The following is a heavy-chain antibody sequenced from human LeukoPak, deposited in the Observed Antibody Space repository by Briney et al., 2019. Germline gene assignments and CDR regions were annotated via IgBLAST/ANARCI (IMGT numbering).Heavy chain of an antibody. J-gene: IGHJ4*02. CDR3: AVGPNSSGPVDY. V-gene: IGHV3-21*06. CDR2: ISSSSSYI. Sequence: PGGSLRLSCAASGFTFSSYAMSWVRQAPGKGLEWVSSISSSSSYIYYADSVKGRFTISRDNAKNSLYLQMNSLRAEDTAVYYCAVGPNSSGPVDYWGQGTLVTVSS. CDR1: GFTFSSYA. D-gene: IGHD6-19*01.